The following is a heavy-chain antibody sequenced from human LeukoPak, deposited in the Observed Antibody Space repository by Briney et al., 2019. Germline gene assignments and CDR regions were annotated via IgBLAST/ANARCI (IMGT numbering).Heavy chain of an antibody. J-gene: IGHJ4*02. Sequence: PGGSLRLSCAASGFTFSSYAMSWVRQAPGKGLEWVSAISSSGSTIYYADSVKGRFTISRDNAKNSLYLQMNSLRAEDTAVYYCARDRDLYGGDGCDYWGQGTLVTVSS. CDR2: ISSSGSTI. V-gene: IGHV3-21*04. CDR3: ARDRDLYGGDGCDY. CDR1: GFTFSSYA. D-gene: IGHD2-21*02.